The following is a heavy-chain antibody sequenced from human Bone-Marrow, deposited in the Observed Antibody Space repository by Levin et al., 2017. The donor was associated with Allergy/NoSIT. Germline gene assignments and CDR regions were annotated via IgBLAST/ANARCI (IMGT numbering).Heavy chain of an antibody. Sequence: GASVKVSCKASGGTFSSYAISWVRQAPGQGLEWMGGIIPIFGTANYAQKFQGRVTITADESTSTAYMELSSLRSEDTAVYYCARARGHDYDFWSGDYRKHDYYGMDVWGQGTTVTVSS. D-gene: IGHD3-3*01. J-gene: IGHJ6*02. CDR1: GGTFSSYA. V-gene: IGHV1-69*13. CDR2: IIPIFGTA. CDR3: ARARGHDYDFWSGDYRKHDYYGMDV.